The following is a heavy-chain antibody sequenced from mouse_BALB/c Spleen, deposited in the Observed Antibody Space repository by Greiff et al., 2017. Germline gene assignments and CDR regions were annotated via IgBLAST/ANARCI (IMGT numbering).Heavy chain of an antibody. CDR3: ARSGPSTMITTPHYYAMDY. CDR2: ISYSGST. V-gene: IGHV3-2*02. J-gene: IGHJ4*01. CDR1: GYSITSDYA. Sequence: EVKLMESGPGLVKPSQSLSLTCTVTGYSITSDYAWNWIRQFPGNKLEWMGYISYSGSTSYNPSLKSRISITRDTSKNQFFLQLNSVTTEDTATYYCARSGPSTMITTPHYYAMDYWGQGTSVTVSS. D-gene: IGHD2-4*01.